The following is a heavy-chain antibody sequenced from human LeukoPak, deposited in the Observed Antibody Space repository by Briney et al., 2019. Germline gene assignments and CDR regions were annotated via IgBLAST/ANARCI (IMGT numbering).Heavy chain of an antibody. Sequence: SETLSLTCAVYGGSFSGYYWSWIRQPPGKGLEWIGEINHSGSTNYNRSLKSRVTISVDTSKNQFSLKLSSVTAADTAVYYCARTTEAHSWRTRYYDFYMDVWGKGTTVTVSS. CDR1: GGSFSGYY. J-gene: IGHJ6*03. D-gene: IGHD6-13*01. CDR2: INHSGST. V-gene: IGHV4-34*01. CDR3: ARTTEAHSWRTRYYDFYMDV.